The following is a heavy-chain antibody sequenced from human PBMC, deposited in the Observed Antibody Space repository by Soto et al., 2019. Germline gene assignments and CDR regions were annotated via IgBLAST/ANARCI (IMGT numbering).Heavy chain of an antibody. Sequence: EVQLVESGGDLVQPGGSLSISCAASGFTFSSHWMHWVRRVPGKGLVWVSHINTDGCITDYADSVKGRFTISRDNAKNTLYLQMNGLRVEDTSVYYCTREAGYCSRTSCYRRAFDSWGQGTMVTVSS. J-gene: IGHJ3*02. CDR2: INTDGCIT. D-gene: IGHD2-2*01. CDR1: GFTFSSHW. CDR3: TREAGYCSRTSCYRRAFDS. V-gene: IGHV3-74*01.